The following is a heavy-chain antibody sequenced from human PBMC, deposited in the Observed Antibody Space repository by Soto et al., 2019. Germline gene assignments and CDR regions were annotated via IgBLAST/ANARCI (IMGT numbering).Heavy chain of an antibody. V-gene: IGHV4-34*01. CDR3: ARLRGVAARSTLRWNWFDS. CDR1: GGSFSGYY. CDR2: IYHSGST. D-gene: IGHD6-6*01. J-gene: IGHJ5*01. Sequence: SETLSLTCVVYGGSFSGYYWSWIRQPPGKGLEWIGEIYHSGSTNYNPSLKSRVTISVDTSKNQFSLKLSSVTAADTAVYYCARLRGVAARSTLRWNWFDSWGQGTLVTVSS.